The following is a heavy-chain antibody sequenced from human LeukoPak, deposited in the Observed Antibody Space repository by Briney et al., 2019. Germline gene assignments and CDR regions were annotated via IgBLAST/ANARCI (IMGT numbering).Heavy chain of an antibody. CDR3: ARCSTKTYYYYYMDV. Sequence: SETLSLTCAVYGGSFSGYYWSWIRQPPGKGLEWIGEINHSGSTNYNPSLKSRVTISVDTSKNQFSLKLSSVTAADTAVYYCARCSTKTYYYYYMDVWGKGTTVTVSS. V-gene: IGHV4-34*01. CDR1: GGSFSGYY. J-gene: IGHJ6*03. CDR2: INHSGST. D-gene: IGHD3-10*02.